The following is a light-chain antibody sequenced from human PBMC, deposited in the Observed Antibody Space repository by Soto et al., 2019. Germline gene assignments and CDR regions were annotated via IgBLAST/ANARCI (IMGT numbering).Light chain of an antibody. CDR3: QQFDNWPWT. Sequence: EIVLTQSPGTLSLSPGERATLSCRASQSVSNNYVACYQQKPVQAPTRLIYDAARRVTSFPARFSGSGSGTDFTLTISSLQSEDFAVYYCQQFDNWPWTFGQGTKVDIK. CDR2: DAA. J-gene: IGKJ1*01. CDR1: QSVSNN. V-gene: IGKV3-15*01.